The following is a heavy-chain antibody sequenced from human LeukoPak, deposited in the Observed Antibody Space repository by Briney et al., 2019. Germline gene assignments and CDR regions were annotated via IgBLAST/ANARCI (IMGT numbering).Heavy chain of an antibody. D-gene: IGHD6-13*01. CDR3: ARSRSWHSLIDY. CDR2: IYYSGST. J-gene: IGHJ4*02. Sequence: PSETLSLTCTVSGGSIRSTSHYWGWVRQPPGKGLEWIGSIYYSGSTYYNPSLKSRVTISVDTSKNQFSLKLSSVTAADTAVYYCARSRSWHSLIDYWGQGTLVTVSS. CDR1: GGSIRSTSHY. V-gene: IGHV4-39*01.